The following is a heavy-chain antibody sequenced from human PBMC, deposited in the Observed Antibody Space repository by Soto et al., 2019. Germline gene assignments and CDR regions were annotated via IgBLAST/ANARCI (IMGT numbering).Heavy chain of an antibody. D-gene: IGHD2-15*01. Sequence: LSLSCAASALPFSNYGMHWVRQATGRGLEWVAVISYDGSNKYYADSVKGRFTISRDNSKNTLYLQMNSLRAEDTAVYYCAKDLFRARYCSGGSCYADAVDSWGQGTMVTFSS. CDR3: AKDLFRARYCSGGSCYADAVDS. V-gene: IGHV3-30*18. J-gene: IGHJ3*02. CDR1: ALPFSNYG. CDR2: ISYDGSNK.